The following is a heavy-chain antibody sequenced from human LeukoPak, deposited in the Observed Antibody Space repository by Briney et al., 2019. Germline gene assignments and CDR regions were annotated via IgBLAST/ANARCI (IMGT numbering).Heavy chain of an antibody. J-gene: IGHJ5*02. Sequence: GESLKISCKGSGYRFTSYWISWVRQMPGKGQEWMGRIDPSDSYTNYCPSFQGHVTISADKSISTAYLQWSILKASDTAMYYCARASKGSISLAFRFDPWGQGTLVTVSS. CDR2: IDPSDSYT. D-gene: IGHD2-2*01. CDR3: ARASKGSISLAFRFDP. V-gene: IGHV5-10-1*01. CDR1: GYRFTSYW.